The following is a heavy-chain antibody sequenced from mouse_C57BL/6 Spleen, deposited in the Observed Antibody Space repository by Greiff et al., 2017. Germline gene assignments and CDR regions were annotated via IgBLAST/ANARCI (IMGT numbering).Heavy chain of an antibody. CDR1: GFTFTDYY. J-gene: IGHJ2*01. D-gene: IGHD1-1*01. Sequence: DVKLVASGGGLVQPGGSLSLSCAASGFTFTDYYMSWVRQPPGTALAWLGFIRHNATGYTPEYSASVKGRFTISRDNSQSILYLQMKALRAEDSATYYCARYTAPRYYGSRLDYWGQGTTLTVAS. V-gene: IGHV7-3*01. CDR3: ARYTAPRYYGSRLDY. CDR2: IRHNATGYTP.